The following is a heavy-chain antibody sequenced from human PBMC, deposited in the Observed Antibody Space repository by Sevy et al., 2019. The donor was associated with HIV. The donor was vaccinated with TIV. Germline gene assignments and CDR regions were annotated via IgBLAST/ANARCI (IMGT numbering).Heavy chain of an antibody. CDR1: GFTFSGYW. Sequence: GGSLRLSCAASGFTFSGYWMSWVRQAPGKGLECVANIKQDGSEIYYVDSVKGRFTISRDNAKNLVDLQMDSLRAEDTAVYYCVRTGWLKEFYWGQGILVTVSS. J-gene: IGHJ4*02. CDR2: IKQDGSEI. D-gene: IGHD6-19*01. CDR3: VRTGWLKEFY. V-gene: IGHV3-7*01.